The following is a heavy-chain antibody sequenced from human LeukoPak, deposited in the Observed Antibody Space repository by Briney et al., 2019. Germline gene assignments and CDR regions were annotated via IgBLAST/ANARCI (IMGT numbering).Heavy chain of an antibody. CDR3: AREPHIAVVTHFDY. Sequence: SGGSLRLSCAASGFTFSSHWMSWVRQAPGKGLEWVANIKQDGSEKYYVDSVKGRFTISRVNAKNSLFLQMNSLRVEDTAVYYCAREPHIAVVTHFDYWGQGTLVTVFS. CDR1: GFTFSSHW. D-gene: IGHD6-19*01. CDR2: IKQDGSEK. V-gene: IGHV3-7*01. J-gene: IGHJ4*02.